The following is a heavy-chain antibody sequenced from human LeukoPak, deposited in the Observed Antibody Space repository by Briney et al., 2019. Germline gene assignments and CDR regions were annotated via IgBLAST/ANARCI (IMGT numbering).Heavy chain of an antibody. Sequence: GGSLRLSCAASGFSFSSYGMHWVRLAPGKGLEWVAFIRYDGSNKYYADSVKGRFTISRDDPKNTLYLQMNSLRAEDTAVYYCARDPAAWDYWGQGTLVTVSS. J-gene: IGHJ4*02. D-gene: IGHD6-13*01. CDR3: ARDPAAWDY. CDR2: IRYDGSNK. CDR1: GFSFSSYG. V-gene: IGHV3-30*02.